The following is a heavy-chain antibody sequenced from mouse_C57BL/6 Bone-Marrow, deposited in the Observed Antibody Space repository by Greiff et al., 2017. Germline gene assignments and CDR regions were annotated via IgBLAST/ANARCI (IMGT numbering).Heavy chain of an antibody. V-gene: IGHV1-69*01. Sequence: QVQLQQPGAELVMPGASVKLSCKASGYTFTSYWMHWVKQRPGQGLEWIGEIDPSDSYTNYNQKFKGKSTLTVDKSSSTAYMQLSSLTSEDSAVYYCARQDYDVPFAYWGQGTLVTVSA. J-gene: IGHJ3*01. CDR3: ARQDYDVPFAY. D-gene: IGHD2-4*01. CDR1: GYTFTSYW. CDR2: IDPSDSYT.